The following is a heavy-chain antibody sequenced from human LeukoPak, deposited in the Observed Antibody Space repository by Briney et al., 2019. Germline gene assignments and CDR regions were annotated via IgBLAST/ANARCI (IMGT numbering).Heavy chain of an antibody. D-gene: IGHD6-19*01. CDR2: ISAYNGNT. CDR1: GYTFTSYG. J-gene: IGHJ4*02. V-gene: IGHV1-18*04. Sequence: ASVKVSCKASGYTFTSYGISWVRQAPGQGLEWMGWISAYNGNTNYAQKLQGRVTMTTDTSTSTASMELRSLRSDDTAVYYCAREPGYSSGWYGRFDYWGQGTLVTVSS. CDR3: AREPGYSSGWYGRFDY.